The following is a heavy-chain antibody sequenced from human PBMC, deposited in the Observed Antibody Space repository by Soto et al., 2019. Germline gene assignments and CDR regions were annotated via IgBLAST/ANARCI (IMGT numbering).Heavy chain of an antibody. J-gene: IGHJ6*02. V-gene: IGHV3-74*01. CDR3: ARDPLSLYSSSWYSVTGPGYYYGMDV. CDR2: INNDGSST. D-gene: IGHD6-13*01. CDR1: GFTFSSYW. Sequence: GGSLRLSCAASGFTFSSYWMHWVRQAPGKGLVWVSRINNDGSSTSYADSVKGRFTISRDNSKNTLYLQMNSLRAEDTAVYYCARDPLSLYSSSWYSVTGPGYYYGMDVWGQGTTVTVSS.